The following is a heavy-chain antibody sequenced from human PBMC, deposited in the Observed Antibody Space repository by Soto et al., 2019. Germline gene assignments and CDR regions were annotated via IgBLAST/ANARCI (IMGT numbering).Heavy chain of an antibody. CDR1: GFSFSDYS. D-gene: IGHD3-22*01. Sequence: EVQLLHSGGGLAQPGGSLTLSCAASGFSFSDYSMNWFRRAPGKGLEWVSAFSAGGDYRHYAHSVKGRFTISRDNSKNTRFLQMNSLRAEDTARDDCAREACYDRGVYHYEGIDYWGQGTLVTISS. CDR2: FSAGGDYR. CDR3: AREACYDRGVYHYEGIDY. V-gene: IGHV3-23*01. J-gene: IGHJ4*02.